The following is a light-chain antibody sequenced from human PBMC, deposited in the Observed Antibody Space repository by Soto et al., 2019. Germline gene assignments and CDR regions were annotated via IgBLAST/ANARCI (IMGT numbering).Light chain of an antibody. Sequence: DIQMTQSPSSLSASVGDRVTITCRPSQIISIYLNWYQQKPGKAPNLLIYATSNLQGGVPSRFSGSGSGTDFTLTISSLQPEDFATYYCQQSYGIPLTFGGGTKVEIK. CDR3: QQSYGIPLT. CDR1: QIISIY. CDR2: ATS. J-gene: IGKJ4*01. V-gene: IGKV1-39*01.